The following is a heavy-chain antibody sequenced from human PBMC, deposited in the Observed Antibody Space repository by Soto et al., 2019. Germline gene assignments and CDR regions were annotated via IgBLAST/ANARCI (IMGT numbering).Heavy chain of an antibody. V-gene: IGHV4-59*01. CDR3: AGRPYCTNGVCYDYYYYYYMDV. J-gene: IGHJ6*03. Sequence: SETLSLTCTVSGGSISSYYWSWIRQPPGKGLEWIGYIYYSGSTNYNPSLKSRVTISVDTSKNQFSLKLSSVTAADTAVYYCAGRPYCTNGVCYDYYYYYYMDVWCKGTTVTVSS. CDR2: IYYSGST. CDR1: GGSISSYY. D-gene: IGHD2-8*01.